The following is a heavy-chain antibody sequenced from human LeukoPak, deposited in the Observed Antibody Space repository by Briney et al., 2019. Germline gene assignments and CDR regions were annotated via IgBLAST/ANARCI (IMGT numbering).Heavy chain of an antibody. CDR2: IYPGDSDT. Sequence: GESLKISCKGSGYSFTSYWIGWVRQMPGKGLEWMGIIYPGDSDTRYSPSFQGQVTISADKSISTSYLQWSSLKASDTAMYYCARQPPISSSWSTPDYWGQGTLVTVSS. CDR3: ARQPPISSSWSTPDY. CDR1: GYSFTSYW. J-gene: IGHJ4*02. D-gene: IGHD6-13*01. V-gene: IGHV5-51*01.